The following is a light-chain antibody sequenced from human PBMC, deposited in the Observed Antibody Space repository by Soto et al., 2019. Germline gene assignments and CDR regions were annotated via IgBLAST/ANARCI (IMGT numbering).Light chain of an antibody. Sequence: EIVMTQSPATLSVSPGERATLSCRASQSVSGNLAWYQQKPGQDPRLIIYGASTRATGIPARFSGSGSGKEFTLTIRSLQSEDFAVYYCQQYNNWPLTFGGGTKVE. J-gene: IGKJ4*01. CDR3: QQYNNWPLT. CDR2: GAS. CDR1: QSVSGN. V-gene: IGKV3-15*01.